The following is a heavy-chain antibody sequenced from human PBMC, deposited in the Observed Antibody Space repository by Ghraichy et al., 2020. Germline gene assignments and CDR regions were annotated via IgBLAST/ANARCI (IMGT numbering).Heavy chain of an antibody. V-gene: IGHV3-23*01. CDR1: GFTFSNYA. D-gene: IGHD3-16*01. CDR2: IFESGGST. Sequence: GGSLRLSCAASGFTFSNYAMSWVRRAPGKGLEWVSAIFESGGSTFYSDSVKGRFTVSRDNSRNILYLQMNSLRAEDTAVYYGAGGGAGGGVGYLVYWGQGTLVTVSS. J-gene: IGHJ4*02. CDR3: AGGGAGGGVGYLVY.